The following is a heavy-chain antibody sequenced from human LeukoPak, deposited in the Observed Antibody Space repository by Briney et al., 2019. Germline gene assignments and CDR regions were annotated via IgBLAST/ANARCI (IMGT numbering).Heavy chain of an antibody. Sequence: SETLSLTCTVSGYSISSGYYWGWIRQPPGKGLEWTATVHQSGATYYNPSLKSRVIISVDTSNNRFSLKLSSVTAADTAVYYCARLGVIGRTFDYWGQGTLVTVSS. CDR1: GYSISSGYY. D-gene: IGHD2-21*01. J-gene: IGHJ4*02. V-gene: IGHV4-38-2*02. CDR3: ARLGVIGRTFDY. CDR2: VHQSGAT.